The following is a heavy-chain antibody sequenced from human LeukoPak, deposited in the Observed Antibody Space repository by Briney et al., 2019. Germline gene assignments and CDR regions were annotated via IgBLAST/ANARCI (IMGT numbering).Heavy chain of an antibody. D-gene: IGHD2-15*01. CDR1: GFTFSSYW. J-gene: IGHJ4*02. V-gene: IGHV3-7*01. CDR2: IRQDGSEK. CDR3: ARARRYLGYCSGGSCYGYFDY. Sequence: GGSLRLSCAASGFTFSSYWMSWVRQAPGKGLEWVANIRQDGSEKYYVASVKGRFTISRDNAKNSLYLQMNSLRAEDTAVYYCARARRYLGYCSGGSCYGYFDYWGQGTLVTVSS.